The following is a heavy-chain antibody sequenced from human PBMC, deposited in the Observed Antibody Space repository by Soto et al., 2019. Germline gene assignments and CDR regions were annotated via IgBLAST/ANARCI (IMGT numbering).Heavy chain of an antibody. D-gene: IGHD1-26*01. J-gene: IGHJ5*02. Sequence: VGSLRLACAASGFTFRDYGTHWVRQAPGKGLEWVALTWYDESIKVYADSVKGRFTISRDNSKNTLYLQMNNLRPEDTAVYFCARDNSAGAGENWFDPWGQGTLVTVSS. CDR2: TWYDESIK. V-gene: IGHV3-33*01. CDR3: ARDNSAGAGENWFDP. CDR1: GFTFRDYG.